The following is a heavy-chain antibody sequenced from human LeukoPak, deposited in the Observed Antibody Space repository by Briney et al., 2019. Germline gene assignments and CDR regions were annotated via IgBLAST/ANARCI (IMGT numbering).Heavy chain of an antibody. CDR2: IKQDGSEK. CDR1: GFTFSSYW. J-gene: IGHJ4*02. D-gene: IGHD3-10*01. V-gene: IGHV3-7*01. Sequence: GGSLRLSCAASGFTFSSYWMSWVRQAPGKGLEWVANIKQDGSEKYYVDSVKGRFTISRDNAKNSLYLQMNSLRAEDTAVYYCASPLLFDGSGNSDYWGQGTLVTVSS. CDR3: ASPLLFDGSGNSDY.